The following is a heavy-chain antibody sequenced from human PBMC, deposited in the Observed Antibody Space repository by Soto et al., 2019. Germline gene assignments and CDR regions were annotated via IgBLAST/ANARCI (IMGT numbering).Heavy chain of an antibody. V-gene: IGHV4-4*02. CDR3: ASLTRNGWYTWFDP. CDR1: GGSITSSNW. Sequence: SETLSLTCAVSGGSITSSNWWSWVRQPPGKGLEWIGDIYHRGSTNYNPSLKSRATISVEKSQNQFFLRLTSVTAADTAVYYCASLTRNGWYTWFDPWGQGTLVTVSS. J-gene: IGHJ5*02. D-gene: IGHD6-19*01. CDR2: IYHRGST.